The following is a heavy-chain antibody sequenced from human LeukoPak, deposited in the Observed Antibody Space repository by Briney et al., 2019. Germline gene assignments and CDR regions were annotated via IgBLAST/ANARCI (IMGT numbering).Heavy chain of an antibody. CDR2: VHFSGST. Sequence: PSETLSLTYAVSSSSVSSHHWAWIRQPAGKGLEWVGRVHFSGSTNYSPSLKSLVAISLDKSKNELSLSLNSVSAADTAVYYCARDESSRDDSGGYNYWGRGVLVTVSS. CDR3: ARDESSRDDSGGYNY. D-gene: IGHD3-22*01. J-gene: IGHJ4*02. CDR1: SSSVSSHH. V-gene: IGHV4-4*07.